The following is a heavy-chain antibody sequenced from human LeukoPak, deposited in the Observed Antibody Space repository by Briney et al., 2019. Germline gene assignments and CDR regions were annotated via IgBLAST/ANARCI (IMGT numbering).Heavy chain of an antibody. V-gene: IGHV3-48*03. Sequence: GGSLRLSCAASGFTFSSYEMNWVRQAPGKGLEWVSYISSSGSTIYYADSVKGRFTISRDNAKNSLYLQMNSLRAEDTAVYYCARVASSFGPEGMDAWGQGTTVTVSS. CDR1: GFTFSSYE. CDR3: ARVASSFGPEGMDA. J-gene: IGHJ6*02. CDR2: ISSSGSTI. D-gene: IGHD3-16*01.